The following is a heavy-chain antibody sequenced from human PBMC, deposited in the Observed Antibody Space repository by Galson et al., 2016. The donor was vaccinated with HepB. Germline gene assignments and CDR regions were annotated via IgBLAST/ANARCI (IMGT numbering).Heavy chain of an antibody. Sequence: SVKVSCKASGGTFSSNAISWVRQAPGQGLEWMGGIIPISGTANYAQKFQGRVTITADESTSTAYMELSSLISEDTAVYYCSFSRDGYNTYYYYGMDYWGQGTLVTVSS. CDR1: GGTFSSNA. V-gene: IGHV1-69*13. J-gene: IGHJ6*02. D-gene: IGHD5-24*01. CDR3: SFSRDGYNTYYYYGMDY. CDR2: IIPISGTA.